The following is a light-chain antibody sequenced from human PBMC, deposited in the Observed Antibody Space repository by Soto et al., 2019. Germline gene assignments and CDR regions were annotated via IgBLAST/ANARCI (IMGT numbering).Light chain of an antibody. V-gene: IGLV2-14*01. CDR3: SSYTSSGTYV. CDR1: SSDVGGYNY. J-gene: IGLJ1*01. Sequence: QSVLAQPASVSGSPGQSITISCTGTSSDVGGYNYVSWYQHHPGKAPKLIIYEVDNRPPGVSNRFSDSKSGNTASLTISGLQAADEADYYCSSYTSSGTYVFGTGTKVTVL. CDR2: EVD.